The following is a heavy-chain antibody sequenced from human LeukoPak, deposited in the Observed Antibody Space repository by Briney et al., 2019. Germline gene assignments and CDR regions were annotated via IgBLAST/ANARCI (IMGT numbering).Heavy chain of an antibody. CDR2: ISSGGSTT. CDR1: GFSFSTSA. Sequence: PGGSLRLSCAASGFSFSTSAMSWVCQAPGKGLEWVSTISSGGSTTFYVDSVKGRFTISRDNSKNTLYLQMNSLRAEDTALYYCAKDGWVTTTTREDYWGQGTLVTVSS. V-gene: IGHV3-23*01. J-gene: IGHJ4*02. CDR3: AKDGWVTTTTREDY. D-gene: IGHD4-17*01.